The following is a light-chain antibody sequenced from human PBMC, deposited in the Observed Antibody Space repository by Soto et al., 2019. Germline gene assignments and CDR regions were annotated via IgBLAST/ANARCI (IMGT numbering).Light chain of an antibody. CDR1: QSVCSY. J-gene: IGKJ4*01. CDR3: QQYKSWPLT. V-gene: IGKV3D-15*01. Sequence: EIVMTQSPATLSVSPGERATLSCRASQSVCSYLSWYHQKPGQAPRLVIYDIFTRATGVPTRSSGSGSGTEFTLTISSLQSEDFAVYYCQQYKSWPLTFGGGTKVDIK. CDR2: DIF.